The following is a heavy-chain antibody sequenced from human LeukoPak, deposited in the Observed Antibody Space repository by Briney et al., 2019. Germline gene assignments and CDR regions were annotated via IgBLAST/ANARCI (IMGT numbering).Heavy chain of an antibody. CDR1: GFTFSNYW. J-gene: IGHJ4*02. CDR3: ARDYIATAAN. D-gene: IGHD6-13*01. V-gene: IGHV3-74*01. Sequence: GGSLRLSCAASGFTFSNYWVHWVRQAPGKGLVWVSRINPDGSTINYADSVKGRFTISRDNAKNTLYLQMNSLRAEDTAVYYCARDYIATAANWGQGTLVIVSS. CDR2: INPDGSTI.